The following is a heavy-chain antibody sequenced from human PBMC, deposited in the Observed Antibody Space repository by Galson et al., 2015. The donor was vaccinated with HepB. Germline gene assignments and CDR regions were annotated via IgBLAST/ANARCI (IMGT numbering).Heavy chain of an antibody. J-gene: IGHJ4*02. CDR3: ARLPYCSSTSCYGPSWNFDDY. V-gene: IGHV4-59*04. CDR2: IYYSGST. D-gene: IGHD2-2*01. Sequence: SETLSLTCTVSGGSISSYYWSWIRQPPGKGLEWIGYIYYSGSTYYNPSLKSRVTISVDTSKNQFSLKLSSVTAADTAVYYCARLPYCSSTSCYGPSWNFDDYWGQGTLVTVSS. CDR1: GGSISSYY.